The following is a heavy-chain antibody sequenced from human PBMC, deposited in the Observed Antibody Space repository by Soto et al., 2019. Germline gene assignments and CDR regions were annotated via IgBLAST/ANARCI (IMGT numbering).Heavy chain of an antibody. CDR2: INHSGST. J-gene: IGHJ6*02. Sequence: PSETLSLTCAVYGGSFSGYYWSWIRQPPGKGLEWIGEINHSGSTNYNPSLKSRVTISVDTSKNQFSLKLSSVTAADTAVYYCARSRQWLGDYYYYGRDVGGQGTTVP. CDR3: ARSRQWLGDYYYYGRDV. CDR1: GGSFSGYY. V-gene: IGHV4-34*01. D-gene: IGHD6-19*01.